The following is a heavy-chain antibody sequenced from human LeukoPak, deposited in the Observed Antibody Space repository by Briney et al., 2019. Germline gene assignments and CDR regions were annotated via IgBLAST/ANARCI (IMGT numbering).Heavy chain of an antibody. CDR2: IYYSGST. J-gene: IGHJ6*03. V-gene: IGHV4-39*07. D-gene: IGHD4-17*01. CDR1: GGSISSSSYY. CDR3: ARSSGTVTTSLYYYYYYMDV. Sequence: SETLSLTCTVSGGSISSSSYYWGWIRQPPGKGLEWIGSIYYSGSTYYNPSLKSRVTISVDTSKNQFSLKLSSVTAADTAVYYCARSSGTVTTSLYYYYYYMDVWGKGTTVTISS.